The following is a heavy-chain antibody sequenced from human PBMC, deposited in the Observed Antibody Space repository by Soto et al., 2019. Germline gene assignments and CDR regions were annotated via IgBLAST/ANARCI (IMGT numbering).Heavy chain of an antibody. CDR2: IYYSGST. J-gene: IGHJ4*02. Sequence: SETLSLTCTVSGGSISSSSYYWGWIRQPPGKGLEWIGSIYYSGSTYYNPSLKSRVTISVDTSKNQFSLKLSTVTAADTAVYYCANLAGYYYGSGSFDYWGQGTLVTV. D-gene: IGHD3-10*01. V-gene: IGHV4-39*01. CDR3: ANLAGYYYGSGSFDY. CDR1: GGSISSSSYY.